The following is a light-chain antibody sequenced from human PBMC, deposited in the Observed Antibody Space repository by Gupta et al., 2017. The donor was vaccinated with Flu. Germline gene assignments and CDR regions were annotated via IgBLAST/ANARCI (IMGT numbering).Light chain of an antibody. CDR2: EVA. V-gene: IGLV2-23*02. CDR3: ASYAGGYV. CDR1: SMDLGTYNL. Sequence: GQSITISCSVTSMDLGTYNLVLGYPHHPCKAPKLIISEVAKRTSGVSHRFSGSKSGSTASLTISGLQPEDEADYFCASYAGGYVFGRGTKVTVL. J-gene: IGLJ1*01.